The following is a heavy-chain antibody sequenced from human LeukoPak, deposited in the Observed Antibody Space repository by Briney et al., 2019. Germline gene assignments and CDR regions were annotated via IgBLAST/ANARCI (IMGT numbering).Heavy chain of an antibody. Sequence: SQTLSLTCAISGDSVSSYSAGWNWIRQSPSRGLEWLGRTYYRSKWYIDYAVSVKSRITINPDTSKNQFSLQLDSVTPEDTAVYYCTGGGLVRGVIHWFAPWSQGTLVTVSS. D-gene: IGHD3-10*01. CDR3: TGGGLVRGVIHWFAP. V-gene: IGHV6-1*01. CDR1: GDSVSSYSAG. CDR2: TYYRSKWYI. J-gene: IGHJ5*02.